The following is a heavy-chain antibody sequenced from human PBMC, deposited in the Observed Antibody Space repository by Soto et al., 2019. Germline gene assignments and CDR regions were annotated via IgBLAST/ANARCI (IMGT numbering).Heavy chain of an antibody. J-gene: IGHJ4*02. Sequence: PSQTLSLTCAISGDSVSSNSAVWNWIRQSPSRGLEWLGRTYYRSKWYSDYAGSVKSRITINPDTSKNQFSLHLNSVTPEDTAVYYCERGTLQLLVFAFWGQGTLVPVSS. CDR1: GDSVSSNSAV. D-gene: IGHD4-4*01. CDR3: ERGTLQLLVFAF. CDR2: TYYRSKWYS. V-gene: IGHV6-1*01.